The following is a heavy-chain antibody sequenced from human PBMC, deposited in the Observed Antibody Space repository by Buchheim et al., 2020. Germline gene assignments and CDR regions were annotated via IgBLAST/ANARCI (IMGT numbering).Heavy chain of an antibody. CDR3: ARSGHYDFWSGYFVYGMDV. D-gene: IGHD3-3*01. CDR1: GGTFSSYT. J-gene: IGHJ6*02. V-gene: IGHV1-69*02. Sequence: QVQLVQSGAEVKKPGSSVKVSCKASGGTFSSYTISWVRQAPGQGLEWMGRIIPILGIANYAQKFQGRVMITADKSTSTAYMELSSLRSDDTAVYYCARSGHYDFWSGYFVYGMDVWGQGTT. CDR2: IIPILGIA.